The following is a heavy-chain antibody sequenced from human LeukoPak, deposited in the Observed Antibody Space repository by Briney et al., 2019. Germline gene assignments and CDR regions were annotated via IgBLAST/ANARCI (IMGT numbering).Heavy chain of an antibody. CDR2: ISYDGNTK. V-gene: IGHV3-30*04. D-gene: IGHD2-21*01. CDR3: AKDTWYEAGDGLGY. CDR1: GFTFRNYP. J-gene: IGHJ4*02. Sequence: GGSLRLSCLGSGFTFRNYPMYWVRQAPGKGLEWMAVISYDGNTKYYADSVKGRFTLSRDNSKNTVYLQVDSLRAEDTAVYYCAKDTWYEAGDGLGYWGQGTLVTVSS.